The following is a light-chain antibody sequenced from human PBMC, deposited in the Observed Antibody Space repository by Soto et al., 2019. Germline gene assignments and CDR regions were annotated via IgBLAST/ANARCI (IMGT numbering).Light chain of an antibody. CDR2: SNN. V-gene: IGLV1-44*01. Sequence: QSVLTQPPSASGTPGQWVTISCSGSSSNIGSNTVDWYQQRPGTAPKLLIYSNNQRSSGVPDRFSGSKSGTSASLAISGLQSEDEADYYCAAWDDSLNGVVFGGGTKLTVL. CDR3: AAWDDSLNGVV. J-gene: IGLJ2*01. CDR1: SSNIGSNT.